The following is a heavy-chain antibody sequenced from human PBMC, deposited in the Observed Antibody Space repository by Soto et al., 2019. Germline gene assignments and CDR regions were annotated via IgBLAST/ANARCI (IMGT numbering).Heavy chain of an antibody. CDR3: AKGQSPVVVVAATYDY. CDR1: GFTFSSYA. CDR2: ISGSGGST. V-gene: IGHV3-23*01. J-gene: IGHJ4*02. D-gene: IGHD2-15*01. Sequence: EVQLLESGGGLVQPGGSLRLSCAASGFTFSSYAMSWVRQAPGKGLEWVSAISGSGGSTYYADSVKGRFTISRDNSKNTLYLQLNSLRAEDTAVYYCAKGQSPVVVVAATYDYWGQGTLVTVSS.